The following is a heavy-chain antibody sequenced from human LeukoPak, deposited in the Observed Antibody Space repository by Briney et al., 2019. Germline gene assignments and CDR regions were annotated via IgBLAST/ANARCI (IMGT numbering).Heavy chain of an antibody. CDR1: GGSISSDY. CDR3: ARLYRVTTVTIDSWYFDL. Sequence: SETLSLTCTVSGGSISSDYWNWIRQPPGKGLEWIGYIYYSGSTNYNPSLKSRITISVDTSRNQFSLKLSSATAADTAVYYCARLYRVTTVTIDSWYFDLWGRGTLVTVSS. D-gene: IGHD4-17*01. CDR2: IYYSGST. V-gene: IGHV4-59*01. J-gene: IGHJ2*01.